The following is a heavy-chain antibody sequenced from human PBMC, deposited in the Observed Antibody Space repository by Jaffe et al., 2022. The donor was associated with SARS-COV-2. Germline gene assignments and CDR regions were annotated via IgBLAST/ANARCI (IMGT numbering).Heavy chain of an antibody. Sequence: QVQLVQSGAEVKKPGASVKVSCKASGYTFTSYAMHWVRQAPGQRLEWMGWINAGNGNTKYSQKFQGRVTITRDTSASTAYMELSSLRSEDTAVYYCARVPQLNMVATISYFDYWGQGTLVTVSS. CDR2: INAGNGNT. J-gene: IGHJ4*02. D-gene: IGHD5-12*01. CDR3: ARVPQLNMVATISYFDY. V-gene: IGHV1-3*01. CDR1: GYTFTSYA.